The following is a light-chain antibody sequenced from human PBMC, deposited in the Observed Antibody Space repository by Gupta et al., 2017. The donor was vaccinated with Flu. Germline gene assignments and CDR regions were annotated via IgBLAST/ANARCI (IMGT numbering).Light chain of an antibody. CDR2: DLN. V-gene: IGLV2-11*01. Sequence: TSSDVGAYNHVSWYQHHPGEVPKLIIYDLNRRPSGFPDRFSGSKSGNTASLTISGLQAEDEADYFCCSSPGTYSVIFGGGTKVTVL. J-gene: IGLJ2*01. CDR1: SSDVGAYNH. CDR3: CSSPGTYSVI.